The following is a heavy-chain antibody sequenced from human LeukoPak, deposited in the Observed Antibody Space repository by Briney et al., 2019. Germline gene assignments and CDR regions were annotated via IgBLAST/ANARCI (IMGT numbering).Heavy chain of an antibody. J-gene: IGHJ4*02. D-gene: IGHD3-10*01. Sequence: SETLSLTCTVSGGSISSYYWSWIRQPPGKGLEYIGYIYYSGSTNYNPSLKSRLTISVDTSKNQFSLKLTSVTAADTAVYYCAREANYYGSGSYFEGTFDYWGQGSLVTVSS. CDR2: IYYSGST. V-gene: IGHV4-59*01. CDR3: AREANYYGSGSYFEGTFDY. CDR1: GGSISSYY.